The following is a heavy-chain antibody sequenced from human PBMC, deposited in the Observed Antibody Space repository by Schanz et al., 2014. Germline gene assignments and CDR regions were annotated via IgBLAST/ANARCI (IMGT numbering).Heavy chain of an antibody. CDR1: GRSISSYY. Sequence: QVQLQESGPGLVKPSETLSLTCSVSGRSISSYYWSWIRQPPGKGLEWIGHIYYSGSTNYNPSLKSRDTISADTSKNQLSLKLTSVTAADTAVYYCASKARYTYGYDYWGQGTLVTVSS. CDR2: IYYSGST. CDR3: ASKARYTYGYDY. D-gene: IGHD5-18*01. J-gene: IGHJ4*02. V-gene: IGHV4-59*01.